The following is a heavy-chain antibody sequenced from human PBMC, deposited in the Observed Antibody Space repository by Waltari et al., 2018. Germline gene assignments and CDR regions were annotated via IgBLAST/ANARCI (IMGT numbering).Heavy chain of an antibody. J-gene: IGHJ4*02. CDR3: AGHVGGGYLGY. D-gene: IGHD3-16*01. Sequence: QLQLQESGPGLVKPSETLSLTCTVSGGSISSSSYYWGWIRQPPGQGLAWIGSIYYSGGTYYNTALKSRITISVDTSKNQFSLKLSSVTAADTALYYCAGHVGGGYLGYWGQGTLVTVSS. CDR2: IYYSGGT. V-gene: IGHV4-39*01. CDR1: GGSISSSSYY.